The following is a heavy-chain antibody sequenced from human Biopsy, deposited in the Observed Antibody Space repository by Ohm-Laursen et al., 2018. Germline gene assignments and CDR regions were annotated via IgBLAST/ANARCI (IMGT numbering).Heavy chain of an antibody. D-gene: IGHD4-23*01. V-gene: IGHV4-59*11. CDR2: ISYTGYT. J-gene: IGHJ4*02. Sequence: GTLSLTCAVSGGSFTGHYWSWIRQPPGKGLEWIGHISYTGYTSYNTSLKSRVTISVDTSRNHFSLRLSSLTAADTAVYYCARGSNDFGGLYFPRWGQGTLLTVSS. CDR3: ARGSNDFGGLYFPR. CDR1: GGSFTGHY.